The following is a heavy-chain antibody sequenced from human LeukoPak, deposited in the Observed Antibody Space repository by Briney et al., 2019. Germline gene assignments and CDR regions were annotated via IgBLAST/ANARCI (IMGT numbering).Heavy chain of an antibody. CDR3: ARDSMGPIVGYFDY. CDR2: IKQDGSEK. D-gene: IGHD1-26*01. J-gene: IGHJ4*02. Sequence: PGGSLRLSCAASGFTFSSYWMSWVRQAPGKGLEWVANIKQDGSEKYYVDSVKGRFTISRDNAKNSLNLQLNSLRTEDTAVYYCARDSMGPIVGYFDYWGQGTVVSVSS. CDR1: GFTFSSYW. V-gene: IGHV3-7*03.